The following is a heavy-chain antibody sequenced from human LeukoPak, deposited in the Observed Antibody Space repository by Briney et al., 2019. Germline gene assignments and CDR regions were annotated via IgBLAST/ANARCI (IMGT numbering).Heavy chain of an antibody. CDR2: ISGSGGST. V-gene: IGHV3-23*01. J-gene: IGHJ4*02. CDR3: AKGPVMVRGVDYFDY. Sequence: PGGSLRLSCAASGFTFSSYAMSWVRQAPGKGLEWVSGISGSGGSTYYADSVKGRFTISRDNSKNTLYPQMNSLRAEDTAVYYCAKGPVMVRGVDYFDYWGQGTLVTVSS. CDR1: GFTFSSYA. D-gene: IGHD3-10*01.